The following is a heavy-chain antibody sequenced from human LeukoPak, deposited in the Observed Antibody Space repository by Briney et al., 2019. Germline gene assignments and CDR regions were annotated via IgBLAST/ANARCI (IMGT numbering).Heavy chain of an antibody. CDR2: ISSSSSYI. CDR1: GFSFSSYT. D-gene: IGHD2-21*02. CDR3: ARDGRCGGDCYAS. V-gene: IGHV3-21*01. J-gene: IGHJ4*02. Sequence: GGSLRLSCAASGFSFSSYTMNWVRQAPGKGLEWVSIISSSSSYIYYADSVKGRFTISRDNAKNALYLQMNSLIVEDTAVYYCARDGRCGGDCYASWGQGTLVTVSS.